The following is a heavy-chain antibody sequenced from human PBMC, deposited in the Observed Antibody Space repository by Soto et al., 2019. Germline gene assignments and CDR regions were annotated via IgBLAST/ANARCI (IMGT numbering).Heavy chain of an antibody. CDR3: ARERRGYCSGGSCYWRVDY. Sequence: SETLSLTCAVYGGSFSGYYWSWIRQPPGKGLEWIGEINHSGSTNYNPSLKSRVTISVDTSKNQFSLKLSSVTAADTAVYYCARERRGYCSGGSCYWRVDYWGQGTLVTVSS. CDR2: INHSGST. CDR1: GGSFSGYY. J-gene: IGHJ4*02. D-gene: IGHD2-15*01. V-gene: IGHV4-34*01.